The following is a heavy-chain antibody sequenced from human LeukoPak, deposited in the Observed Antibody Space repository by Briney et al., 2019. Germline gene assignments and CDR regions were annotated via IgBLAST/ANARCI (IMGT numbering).Heavy chain of an antibody. J-gene: IGHJ3*01. CDR2: IKEDGSEK. V-gene: IGHV3-7*01. CDR1: GFTFSRYW. CDR3: ARDWLAGNPYHAFDL. D-gene: IGHD3-22*01. Sequence: GGSLRLPCAASGFTFSRYWMSWVRQAPGKGLECVANIKEDGSEKYYVDSVKGRFTISRDNAKNSLYLQMNSLRAEDTAVYYCARDWLAGNPYHAFDLWGKGTMVTVSS.